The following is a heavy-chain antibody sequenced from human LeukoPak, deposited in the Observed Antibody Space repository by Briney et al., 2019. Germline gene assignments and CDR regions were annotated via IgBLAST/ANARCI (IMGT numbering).Heavy chain of an antibody. CDR2: ISGSGGST. CDR1: GFTFSSYA. D-gene: IGHD5-18*01. CDR3: ARSGYSYGLYSSSWCDY. J-gene: IGHJ4*02. Sequence: HSGGSLRLSCAASGFTFSSYAMSWVRQAPGKGLEWVSAISGSGGSTYYADSVKGRFTISRDNSKNTLYLQMNSLRAEDTAVYYCARSGYSYGLYSSSWCDYWGQGTLVTVSS. V-gene: IGHV3-23*01.